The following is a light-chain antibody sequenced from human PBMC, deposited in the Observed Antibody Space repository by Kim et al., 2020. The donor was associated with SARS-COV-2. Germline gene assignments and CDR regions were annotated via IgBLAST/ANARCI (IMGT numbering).Light chain of an antibody. CDR1: KLGDKY. Sequence: ESPGQTASITCAGDKLGDKYACWYKQKPGQSPVLVIYQDSKRPSGIPEGFSGSNSGNTSTLTISGTQAMEEADYYCQEWDSSTVVFGGGTQLTVL. CDR2: QDS. V-gene: IGLV3-1*01. CDR3: QEWDSSTVV. J-gene: IGLJ2*01.